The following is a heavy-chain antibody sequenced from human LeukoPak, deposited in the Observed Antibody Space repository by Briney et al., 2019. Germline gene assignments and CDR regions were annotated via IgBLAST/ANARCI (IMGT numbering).Heavy chain of an antibody. CDR1: GFPFSSYA. Sequence: PGGSLRLSCAASGFPFSSYAMHWVRQAPGKGLEWVAVISYDGNNKYYADSVKGRFTISRDNSKNTLYLQMNSLRAEDTALYYCATLPTWGQGTLVTVSS. CDR2: ISYDGNNK. J-gene: IGHJ4*02. V-gene: IGHV3-30-3*01. D-gene: IGHD4-17*01. CDR3: ATLPT.